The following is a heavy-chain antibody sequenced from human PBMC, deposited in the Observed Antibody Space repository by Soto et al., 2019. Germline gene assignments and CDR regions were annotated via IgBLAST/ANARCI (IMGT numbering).Heavy chain of an antibody. V-gene: IGHV4-59*08. J-gene: IGHJ4*02. CDR2: IYYSGST. CDR1: GGSFSSYY. CDR3: AIYGGNSVYFDY. Sequence: PSETLSLTCAVYGGSFSSYYWGWIRQPPGKGLEWIGSIYYSGSTNYNPSLKSRVTISVDTSKNQFSLKLSSVTAADTAVYYCAIYGGNSVYFDYWGQGTLVTVSS. D-gene: IGHD4-17*01.